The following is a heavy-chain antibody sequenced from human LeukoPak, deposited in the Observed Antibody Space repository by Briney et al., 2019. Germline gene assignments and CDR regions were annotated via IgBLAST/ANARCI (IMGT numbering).Heavy chain of an antibody. CDR1: GFTVSSSY. Sequence: RAGGSLRLSCVVSGFTVSSSYMSWVRQAPGKGLEWVSVIYSGGSIYYADSVKGRFTISRDNSKNTLYLQLNSLRVEDTAMYYCARAGSGSSPSDYWGQGTLVTVSS. D-gene: IGHD3-10*01. V-gene: IGHV3-53*01. CDR2: IYSGGSI. J-gene: IGHJ4*02. CDR3: ARAGSGSSPSDY.